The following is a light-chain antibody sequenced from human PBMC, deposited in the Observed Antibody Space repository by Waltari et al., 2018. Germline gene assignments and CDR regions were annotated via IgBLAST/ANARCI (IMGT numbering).Light chain of an antibody. J-gene: IGKJ4*01. CDR2: HAS. Sequence: DIVLTQSPGTLSLSPGERASLSCRASQSITNNYLAWYQQIPGQAPRVLIYHASTRANGIPERFSGSGSGTDFTLTISRLEPEDFAVYYCQKYGSTPRPFGGGTKVEIK. CDR1: QSITNNY. CDR3: QKYGSTPRP. V-gene: IGKV3-20*01.